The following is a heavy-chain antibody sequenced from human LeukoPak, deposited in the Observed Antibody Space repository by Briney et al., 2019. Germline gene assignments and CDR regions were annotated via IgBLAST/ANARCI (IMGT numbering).Heavy chain of an antibody. CDR2: ISGSGGST. Sequence: PGGSLRLSCAASGFTFSSYAMSWVRQAPGKGLEWVSAISGSGGSTYYADSVKGRFTISRDNSKNTLYLQMNSLRAEDTAVYYCAKDHPIFGVVIRSPIDYWGQGILVTVSS. D-gene: IGHD3-3*02. CDR1: GFTFSSYA. V-gene: IGHV3-23*01. J-gene: IGHJ4*02. CDR3: AKDHPIFGVVIRSPIDY.